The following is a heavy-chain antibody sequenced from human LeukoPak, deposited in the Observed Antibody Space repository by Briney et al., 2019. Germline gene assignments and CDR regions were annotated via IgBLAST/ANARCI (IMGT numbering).Heavy chain of an antibody. CDR1: GYTFTGYY. Sequence: ASVKVSCRASGYTFTGYYMHWVRQAPGQGLEWMGWINPNSGGTNYAQKFQGRVTMTRDTSISTAYMELSRLRSDDTAVYYCARDSQTYYYGSGRDYYMDVWGKGTTVTVSS. J-gene: IGHJ6*03. V-gene: IGHV1-2*02. CDR3: ARDSQTYYYGSGRDYYMDV. CDR2: INPNSGGT. D-gene: IGHD3-10*01.